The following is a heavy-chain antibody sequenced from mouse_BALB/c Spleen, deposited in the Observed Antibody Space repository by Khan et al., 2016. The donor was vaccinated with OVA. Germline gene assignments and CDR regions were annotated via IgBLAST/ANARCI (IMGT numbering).Heavy chain of an antibody. CDR1: GYSFTNYG. V-gene: IGHV9-3-1*01. CDR3: AGVGYDGTMDY. CDR2: INTYTGEP. D-gene: IGHD2-14*01. J-gene: IGHJ4*01. Sequence: VQLKQSGPELKKPGETVKISCKASGYSFTNYGMNWVKLAPGKGLKWMGWINTYTGEPTYADVFKGRFAFSLETSVSTAYLQINILKHEDTATYFGAGVGYDGTMDYWGQGTTVTVSS.